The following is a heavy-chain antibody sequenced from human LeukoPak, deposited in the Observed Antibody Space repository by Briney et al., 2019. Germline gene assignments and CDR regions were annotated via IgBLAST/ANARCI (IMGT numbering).Heavy chain of an antibody. CDR1: GFTFSSYT. J-gene: IGHJ6*02. CDR3: ARDLLVYIVVVTSGYGMDV. Sequence: GGSLRLSCAASGFTFSSYTMNWVRQAPGKGLEWVSSISTSSSFTYYADSVKGRFTISRDNAKNSLYLQMNSLRAEDTAVYYCARDLLVYIVVVTSGYGMDVWGQGTTVTVSS. V-gene: IGHV3-21*01. CDR2: ISTSSSFT. D-gene: IGHD2-21*02.